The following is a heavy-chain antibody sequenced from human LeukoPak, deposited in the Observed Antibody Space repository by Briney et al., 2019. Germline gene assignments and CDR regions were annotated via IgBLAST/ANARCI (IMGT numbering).Heavy chain of an antibody. V-gene: IGHV4-61*02. D-gene: IGHD3-3*01. CDR1: GGSISSGGYY. Sequence: PSETLSLTCTVSGGSISSGGYYWSWIRQPAGKGLEWIGRIYTSGGTNYNPSLKSRVTMSVDTSKNQFSLKLSSVTAADTAVYYCARGQGTWSPYNWFDPWGQGTLVTVSS. CDR3: ARGQGTWSPYNWFDP. CDR2: IYTSGGT. J-gene: IGHJ5*02.